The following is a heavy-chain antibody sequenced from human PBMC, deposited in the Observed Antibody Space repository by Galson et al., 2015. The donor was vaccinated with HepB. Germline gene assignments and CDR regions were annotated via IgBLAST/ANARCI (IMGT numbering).Heavy chain of an antibody. J-gene: IGHJ4*02. D-gene: IGHD3-22*01. CDR1: GFTFSGSA. CDR2: IRSKANSYAT. CDR3: TAPGIVVGY. V-gene: IGHV3-73*01. Sequence: SLRLSCAASGFTFSGSAMHWVRQASGKGLEWVGRIRSKANSYATAYAASVKGRFTISRDDSKNTAYLQMNSLKTEDTAVYYCTAPGIVVGYWGQGTLVTVSS.